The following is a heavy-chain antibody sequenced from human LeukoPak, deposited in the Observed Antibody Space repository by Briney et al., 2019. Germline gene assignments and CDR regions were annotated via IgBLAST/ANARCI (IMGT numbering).Heavy chain of an antibody. CDR2: MKLDGSEE. V-gene: IGHV3-7*03. CDR3: ARDYCSGESCYDH. CDR1: GFIFSDYW. Sequence: GGSLRLSCAASGFIFSDYWMGWVRQAPGKGLEWVANMKLDGSEEYYLDSVKGRFIISRDNANNSLSLQMNSLRTEDTAVHYCARDYCSGESCYDHWGQGTLVTVSS. D-gene: IGHD2-15*01. J-gene: IGHJ4*02.